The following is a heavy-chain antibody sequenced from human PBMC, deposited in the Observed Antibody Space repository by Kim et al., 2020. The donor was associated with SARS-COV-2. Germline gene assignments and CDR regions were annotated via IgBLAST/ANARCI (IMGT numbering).Heavy chain of an antibody. CDR2: INAGNGNT. Sequence: ASVKVSCKASGYTFTSYAMHWVRQAPGQRLEWMGWINAGNGNTKYSQKFQGRVTITRDTSASTAYMELSSLRSEDTAVYYCARAPGDYTWFDPWGQGTLVTVSS. CDR3: ARAPGDYTWFDP. CDR1: GYTFTSYA. D-gene: IGHD4-17*01. J-gene: IGHJ5*02. V-gene: IGHV1-3*01.